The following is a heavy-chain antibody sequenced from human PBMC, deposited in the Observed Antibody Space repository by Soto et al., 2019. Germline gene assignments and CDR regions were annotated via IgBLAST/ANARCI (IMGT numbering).Heavy chain of an antibody. J-gene: IGHJ6*02. V-gene: IGHV4-31*03. CDR1: GGSISSGGYC. Sequence: SETLSLTCTVSGGSISSGGYCWSWIRQHPGKGLEWIGYIYYSGSTYYNPSLKSRVTISVDTSKNQFSLKLSSVTAADTAVYYCARDLFFQGLATSYYYGMDVWGQGTTVTVSS. CDR2: IYYSGST. D-gene: IGHD6-25*01. CDR3: ARDLFFQGLATSYYYGMDV.